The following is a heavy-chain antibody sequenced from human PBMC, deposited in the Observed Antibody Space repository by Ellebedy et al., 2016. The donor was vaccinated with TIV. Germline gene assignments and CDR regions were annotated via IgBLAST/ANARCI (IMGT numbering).Heavy chain of an antibody. CDR3: ASGSSIAAPSGG. J-gene: IGHJ4*02. V-gene: IGHV3-74*01. CDR2: INSDGSST. CDR1: GFTFSSYW. D-gene: IGHD6-6*01. Sequence: PGESLKISCAASGFTFSSYWMHWVRQAPGKGLVWVSRINSDGSSTSYADSVKGRFTISSDNAKNTLYLQMNSLRAADTAVYYCASGSSIAAPSGGWGQGTLVTVSS.